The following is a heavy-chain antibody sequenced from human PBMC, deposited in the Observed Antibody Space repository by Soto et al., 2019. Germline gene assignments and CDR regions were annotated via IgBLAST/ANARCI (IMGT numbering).Heavy chain of an antibody. V-gene: IGHV3-7*03. Sequence: GGSLRLSCSASGFTFSGYWMTWVRQAPGKGLEWVANIKEDGSEKYYVDSVKGRFTISRDNPKNSLYLQMNSLRADDTAVYYCARPLYGSGSVWFDPWGQGTLVPVSS. CDR3: ARPLYGSGSVWFDP. D-gene: IGHD3-10*01. J-gene: IGHJ5*02. CDR2: IKEDGSEK. CDR1: GFTFSGYW.